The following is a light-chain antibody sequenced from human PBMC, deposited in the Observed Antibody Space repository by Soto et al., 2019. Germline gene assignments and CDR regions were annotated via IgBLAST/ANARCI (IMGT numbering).Light chain of an antibody. Sequence: QSALTQPASVSGSPGQSITISCTGTSSDVGSYDLVSWYQQHPGKAPRLIIYEVTKPPSGVSNRFSGSKSGSTASLTFSGLQAEDEADYFCCSYAGVSTFVFGTGTKLTVL. CDR2: EVT. CDR1: SSDVGSYDL. CDR3: CSYAGVSTFV. V-gene: IGLV2-23*02. J-gene: IGLJ1*01.